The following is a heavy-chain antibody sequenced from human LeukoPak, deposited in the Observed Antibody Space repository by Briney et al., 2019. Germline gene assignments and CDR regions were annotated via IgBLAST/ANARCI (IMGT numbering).Heavy chain of an antibody. CDR1: GGSISSGGYS. CDR3: ARGLRGEGGYYDY. J-gene: IGHJ4*02. V-gene: IGHV4-30-2*01. CDR2: IYHSGST. D-gene: IGHD3-22*01. Sequence: SETLSLTCAVSGGSISSGGYSWSWIRQPPGKGLEWIGYIYHSGSTYYNPSLKSRVTISVDRSKNQFSLKLSSVTAADTAVYYCARGLRGEGGYYDYWGQGTLVTVSS.